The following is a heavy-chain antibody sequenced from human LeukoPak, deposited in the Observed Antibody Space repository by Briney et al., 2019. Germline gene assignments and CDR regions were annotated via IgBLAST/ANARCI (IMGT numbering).Heavy chain of an antibody. D-gene: IGHD2-2*01. Sequence: SETLSLTCAVYGGSFSGYYWSWNRQPPGMGLEWIGEINHSGSTNYNPSLKSRVTISVDTSKNQFSLRLSSVTAADTAVYYCARGAAYFIVVVPAARGYMDVWGKGTTVTVSS. J-gene: IGHJ6*03. CDR2: INHSGST. V-gene: IGHV4-34*01. CDR3: ARGAAYFIVVVPAARGYMDV. CDR1: GGSFSGYY.